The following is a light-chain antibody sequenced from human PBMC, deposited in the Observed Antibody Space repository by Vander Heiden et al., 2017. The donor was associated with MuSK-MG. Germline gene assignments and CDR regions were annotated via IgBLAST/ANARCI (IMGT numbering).Light chain of an antibody. Sequence: DIVMTQSPDSLAVSLGERATINCKSSQSVLYSANNMNYLAWYQQKPGQPPKLLIYWASTRESGVPDRFSGSGSGTDFTLTISSLQAEDVALYYCQQYDCPPYTFGQGTKLEIK. V-gene: IGKV4-1*01. CDR1: QSVLYSANNMNY. CDR2: WAS. CDR3: QQYDCPPYT. J-gene: IGKJ2*01.